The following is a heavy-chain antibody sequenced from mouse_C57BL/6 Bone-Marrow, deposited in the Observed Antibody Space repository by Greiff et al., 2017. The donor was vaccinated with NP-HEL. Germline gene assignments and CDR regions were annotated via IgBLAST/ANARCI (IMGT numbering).Heavy chain of an antibody. V-gene: IGHV1-69*01. CDR2: IDPSDSYT. J-gene: IGHJ1*03. Sequence: QVQLKQPGAELVMPGASVKLSCKASGYTFTSYWMHWVKQRPGQGLEWIGEIDPSDSYTNYNQKFKGKSTLTVDKSSSTAYMQLSSLTSEDSAVYYCAREITTVVSPSYWYFDVWGTGTTVTVSS. D-gene: IGHD1-1*01. CDR1: GYTFTSYW. CDR3: AREITTVVSPSYWYFDV.